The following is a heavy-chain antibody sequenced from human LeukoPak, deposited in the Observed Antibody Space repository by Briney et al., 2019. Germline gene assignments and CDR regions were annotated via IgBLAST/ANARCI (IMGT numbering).Heavy chain of an antibody. V-gene: IGHV3-21*01. CDR1: GFTFSSYS. CDR2: ISSSSSYI. J-gene: IGHJ4*02. Sequence: GGSLRLSCAASGFTFSSYSMNWVRQAPGKGLEWVSSISSSSSYIYYADSVKGRFTISRDNAKNSLYLQMNSLRAEDTAVYHCARDPRSPYRSSWYPFDYWGQGTLVTVSS. CDR3: ARDPRSPYRSSWYPFDY. D-gene: IGHD6-13*01.